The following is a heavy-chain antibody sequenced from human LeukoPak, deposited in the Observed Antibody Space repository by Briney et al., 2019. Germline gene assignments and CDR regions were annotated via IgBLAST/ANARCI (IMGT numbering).Heavy chain of an antibody. Sequence: GRSLRLSCAASGFTFSSYGMHWVRQAPGKGLEWVAVISYDGSNKYYADSVKGRFTISRDNAKNSLYLQMNSLRAEDPAVYYCARDKMDLRFWECFYYNSSRAAGGKGPTLTAPS. V-gene: IGHV3-30*03. CDR1: GFTFSSYG. D-gene: IGHD3-3*01. J-gene: IGHJ6*04. CDR3: ARDKMDLRFWECFYYNSSRAA. CDR2: ISYDGSNK.